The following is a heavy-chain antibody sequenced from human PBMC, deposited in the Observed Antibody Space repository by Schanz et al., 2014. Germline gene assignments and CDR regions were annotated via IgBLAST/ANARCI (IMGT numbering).Heavy chain of an antibody. D-gene: IGHD6-13*01. CDR1: GFTFSDYY. Sequence: VQLVESGGGLVKPGGSLRLSCVASGFTFSDYYMSWIRQAPGKGLEWVAIIRPDGSDQHYVDSVKGRFTISRDNSKNTLYLRMISLRAEDTAVYYCARDRQQLVGRIGYYYGMDVWGQGTTVTVSS. CDR3: ARDRQQLVGRIGYYYGMDV. CDR2: IRPDGSDQ. J-gene: IGHJ6*02. V-gene: IGHV3-7*01.